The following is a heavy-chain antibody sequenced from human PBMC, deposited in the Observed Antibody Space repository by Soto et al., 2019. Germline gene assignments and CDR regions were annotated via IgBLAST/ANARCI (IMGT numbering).Heavy chain of an antibody. J-gene: IGHJ5*02. CDR3: ARVNYVYGWGRPPGLFDL. CDR2: IYYSGST. Sequence: SETLSLTCTVSGGSISSGGYYWSWIRQHPGKGLEWIGYIYYSGSTYYNPSLKSRVTISVDTSKNQFSLKLSSVTAADTAVYYCARVNYVYGWGRPPGLFDLWGQGTLVTVSS. V-gene: IGHV4-31*03. D-gene: IGHD3-16*01. CDR1: GGSISSGGYY.